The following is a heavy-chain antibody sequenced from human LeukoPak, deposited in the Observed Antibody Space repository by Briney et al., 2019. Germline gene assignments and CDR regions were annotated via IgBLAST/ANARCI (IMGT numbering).Heavy chain of an antibody. CDR2: ISWDGGST. CDR3: AKDMGIGISYYYYYGMDV. V-gene: IGHV3-43*01. J-gene: IGHJ6*02. Sequence: GGSLRLSCAASGFTSDDYTMHWVRQAPGKGLEWVSLISWDGGSTYYADSVKGRFTISRDNSKNSLYLQMNSLRTEDTALYYCAKDMGIGISYYYYYGMDVWGQGTTVTVSS. D-gene: IGHD6-13*01. CDR1: GFTSDDYT.